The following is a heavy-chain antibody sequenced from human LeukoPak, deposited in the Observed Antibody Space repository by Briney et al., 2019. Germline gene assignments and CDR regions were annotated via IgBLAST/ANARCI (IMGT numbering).Heavy chain of an antibody. CDR3: ARALGIVGATGAFDI. CDR2: IYYSGST. CDR1: GGSISSSSYY. Sequence: SETLSLTCTVSGGSISSSSYYWGWIRQPPGKGLEWIGTIYYSGSTYYNPSLQSRVTISADTPKNQFSLKLSSVTAADTAVYYCARALGIVGATGAFDIWGQGTMVTVSS. V-gene: IGHV4-39*07. J-gene: IGHJ3*02. D-gene: IGHD1-26*01.